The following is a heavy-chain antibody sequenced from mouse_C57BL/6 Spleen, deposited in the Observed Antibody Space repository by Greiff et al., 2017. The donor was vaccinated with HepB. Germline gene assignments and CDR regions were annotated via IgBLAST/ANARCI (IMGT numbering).Heavy chain of an antibody. V-gene: IGHV1-7*01. Sequence: VQLQQSGAELAKPGASVKLSCKASGYTFTSYWMHWVKQRPGQGLEWIGYINPSSGYTTYNQKFKDKATLTADKYSSTAYMQLSSLTYEDSAVYYCARECDADYAMDDWGQGTSVTVSS. D-gene: IGHD6-1*01. CDR1: GYTFTSYW. J-gene: IGHJ4*01. CDR2: INPSSGYT. CDR3: ARECDADYAMDD.